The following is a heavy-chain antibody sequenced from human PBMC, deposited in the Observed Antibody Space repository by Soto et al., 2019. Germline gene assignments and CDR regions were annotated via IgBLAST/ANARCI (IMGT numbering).Heavy chain of an antibody. J-gene: IGHJ4*02. CDR2: IYYSGST. D-gene: IGHD2-15*01. CDR1: GGSISSYY. CDR3: ARQYCSGGSCYFDY. Sequence: PSETLSLTCTVSGGSISSYYWSWIRQPPGKGLEWIGYIYYSGSTNYNPSLKSRVTISVDTSKNQFSLKLSSVTAADTAVYYCARQYCSGGSCYFDYWGQGTLGTVSS. V-gene: IGHV4-59*08.